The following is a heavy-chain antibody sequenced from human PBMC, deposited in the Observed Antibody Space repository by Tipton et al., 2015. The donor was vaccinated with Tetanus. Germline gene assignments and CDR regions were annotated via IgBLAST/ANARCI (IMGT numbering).Heavy chain of an antibody. D-gene: IGHD1-1*01. CDR2: TYHTGGT. CDR3: VRVPYNSPGKYYFDY. Sequence: TLSLTCTVSGVSIRNGGYSWNWIRQPAGKGLEWLGYTYHTGGTYYNPSLKSRVTISVDRSSDQFSLRLTSVTAADTAIYYCVRVPYNSPGKYYFDYWGQGRLVTVSS. J-gene: IGHJ4*02. CDR1: GVSIRNGGYS. V-gene: IGHV4-30-2*01.